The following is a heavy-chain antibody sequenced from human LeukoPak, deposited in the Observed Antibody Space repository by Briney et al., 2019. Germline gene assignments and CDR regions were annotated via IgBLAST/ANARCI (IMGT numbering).Heavy chain of an antibody. CDR2: ISGSGGST. V-gene: IGHV3-23*01. CDR3: AKGVLYKYQLLPYFDY. D-gene: IGHD2-2*01. J-gene: IGHJ4*02. CDR1: GFTFSSYA. Sequence: PGGSLRLSCAASGFTFSSYAKSWVRQAPGKGLEWVSAISGSGGSTYYADSVKGRFTISRDNSKNTLYLQMNSLRAEDTAVYYCAKGVLYKYQLLPYFDYWGQGTLVTVSS.